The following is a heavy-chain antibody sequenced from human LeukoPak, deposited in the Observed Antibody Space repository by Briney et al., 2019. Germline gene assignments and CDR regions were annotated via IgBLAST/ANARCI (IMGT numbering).Heavy chain of an antibody. J-gene: IGHJ4*02. CDR2: ISSNGGST. D-gene: IGHD5-18*01. CDR3: VKDQYSYRFALDY. CDR1: GFTFSSYA. Sequence: AGGSLRLSCSASGFTFSSYAMHCVRQAPGKGLEYVSAISSNGGSTYHADSVKGRFTISRDNSKNTLYLQMSSLRTEDTAVYYCVKDQYSYRFALDYWGQGTLVTASS. V-gene: IGHV3-64D*09.